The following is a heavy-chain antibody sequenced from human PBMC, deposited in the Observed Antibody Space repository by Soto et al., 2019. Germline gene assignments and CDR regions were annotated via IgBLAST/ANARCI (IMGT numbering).Heavy chain of an antibody. CDR1: GFTFSNAW. D-gene: IGHD1-7*01. CDR3: TTDITGTTADYYYYYGMDV. J-gene: IGHJ6*02. CDR2: IKSKTDGGTT. Sequence: GGSLRLSCAASGFTFSNAWMSWVRQAPGKXLEWVGRIKSKTDGGTTDYAAPVKGRFTISRDDSKNTLYLQMNSLKTEDTAVYYCTTDITGTTADYYYYYGMDVWGQGTTVTVSS. V-gene: IGHV3-15*01.